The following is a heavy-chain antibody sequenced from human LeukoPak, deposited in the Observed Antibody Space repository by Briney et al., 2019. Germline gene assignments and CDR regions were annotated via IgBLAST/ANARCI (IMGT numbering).Heavy chain of an antibody. CDR3: VKGRRGSSYVHYFDS. J-gene: IGHJ4*02. D-gene: IGHD5-18*01. V-gene: IGHV3-30*18. CDR2: ISKNGSNT. CDR1: GLIFETYG. Sequence: GRSLRLSCEVSGLIFETYGMHWVRQAPGKGLEWVGVISKNGSNTYYGDSVKGRFTISRGNTNNTLSLQMNGLTTEDTGVYFCVKGRRGSSYVHYFDSWGQGTLVTVSS.